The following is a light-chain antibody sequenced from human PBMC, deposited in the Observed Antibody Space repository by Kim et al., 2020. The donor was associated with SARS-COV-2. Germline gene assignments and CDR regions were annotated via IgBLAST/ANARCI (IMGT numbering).Light chain of an antibody. J-gene: IGLJ1*01. V-gene: IGLV1-44*01. CDR1: FSNIGDNT. Sequence: GQRATISCSGGFSNIGDNTVTWYQQVPGTAPKLLIHSDHQRPSGVPDRFSGSKSGTSASLAITALQSDDEADYYCAAWDDSLNGYVFGAGTKVTVL. CDR2: SDH. CDR3: AAWDDSLNGYV.